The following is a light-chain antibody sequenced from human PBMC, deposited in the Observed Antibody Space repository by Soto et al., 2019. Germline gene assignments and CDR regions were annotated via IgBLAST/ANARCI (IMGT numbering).Light chain of an antibody. V-gene: IGKV1-5*01. CDR2: DAS. CDR3: QQYKSDFRT. Sequence: DIQMTQSPSTLSASVGDRVTITCRASQSISSWLAWYQQKPGKAPKLLMYDASSVERGVPSRFSGSGSGTEFTLTISSLQPDDLATYYCQQYKSDFRTFGQGTKVDNK. J-gene: IGKJ1*01. CDR1: QSISSW.